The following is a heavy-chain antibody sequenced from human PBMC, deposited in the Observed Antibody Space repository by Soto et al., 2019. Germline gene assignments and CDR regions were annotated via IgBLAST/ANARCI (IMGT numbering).Heavy chain of an antibody. CDR2: IIPIFGTA. V-gene: IGHV1-69*01. Sequence: QVQLVQSGAEVKKPGSSVKVSCKASGGTFSSYAISWVRQAPGQGLEWMGGIIPIFGTANYAQKFQGRVTITAHESTSTAYMELSSQRSEDAAVYYCAMGRAYDILTGYDYWGQGTLVTVSS. D-gene: IGHD3-9*01. CDR3: AMGRAYDILTGYDY. J-gene: IGHJ4*02. CDR1: GGTFSSYA.